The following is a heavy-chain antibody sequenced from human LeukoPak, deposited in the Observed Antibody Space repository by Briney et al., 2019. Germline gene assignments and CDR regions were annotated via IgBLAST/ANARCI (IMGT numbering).Heavy chain of an antibody. CDR3: ARHGLSVVVVAATDVPFDY. J-gene: IGHJ4*02. CDR2: IYYSGST. Sequence: KPSETLSLTCTVSGGSISSSSYYWGWIRQPPGKGLEWIGSIYYSGSTYYNPSLKSRVTISVDTSKNQFSLKLSSVTAADTAVYYCARHGLSVVVVAATDVPFDYWGQGTLVTVSS. CDR1: GGSISSSSYY. D-gene: IGHD2-15*01. V-gene: IGHV4-39*01.